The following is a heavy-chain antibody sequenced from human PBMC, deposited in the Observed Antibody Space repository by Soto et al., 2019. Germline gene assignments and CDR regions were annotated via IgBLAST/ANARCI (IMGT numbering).Heavy chain of an antibody. Sequence: PSETLSLTCTVSGGSISSGGYYWSWIRQHPGKGLEWIGYIYYSGSTYYNPSLKSRVTISVDTSKNQFSLKLSSVTAADTAVYYCARGYGYNLSYYYYYYGIDVWGQGTTVTVSS. J-gene: IGHJ6*02. V-gene: IGHV4-31*03. CDR3: ARGYGYNLSYYYYYYGIDV. CDR1: GGSISSGGYY. CDR2: IYYSGST. D-gene: IGHD5-12*01.